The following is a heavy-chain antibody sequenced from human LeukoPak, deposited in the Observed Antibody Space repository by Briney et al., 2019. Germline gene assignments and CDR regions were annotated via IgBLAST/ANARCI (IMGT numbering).Heavy chain of an antibody. V-gene: IGHV4-59*12. Sequence: SETLSLTCTVSGGSISSYYWSWIRQPPGKGLEWIGHMYYSGSTNYNPSLKSRVTISVDTSKNQFSLKLSSVTAADTAVYYCARVQGRGYSYGPKNYFDYWGQGTLVTVSS. D-gene: IGHD5-18*01. CDR1: GGSISSYY. J-gene: IGHJ4*02. CDR3: ARVQGRGYSYGPKNYFDY. CDR2: MYYSGST.